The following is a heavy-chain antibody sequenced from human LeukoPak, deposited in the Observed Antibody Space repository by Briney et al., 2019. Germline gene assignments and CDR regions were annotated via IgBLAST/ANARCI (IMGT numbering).Heavy chain of an antibody. V-gene: IGHV3-23*01. Sequence: ASLRLSCAASGFTFSNYAMSWVRQAPGKGLEWVSAILDSGGSTYYADSVKGRFTVSRDNSKSTLYLQMNSLRAEDTALYYCAKWGDYDVLTGYYVPDYWGQGTLVTVSS. CDR1: GFTFSNYA. D-gene: IGHD3-9*01. CDR3: AKWGDYDVLTGYYVPDY. CDR2: ILDSGGST. J-gene: IGHJ4*02.